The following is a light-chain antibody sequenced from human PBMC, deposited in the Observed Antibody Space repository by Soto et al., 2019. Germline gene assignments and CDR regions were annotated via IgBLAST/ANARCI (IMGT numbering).Light chain of an antibody. Sequence: IVLTQSPGTLSLSPGERATLSCRASQSVSSSYLAWYQQKPGQAPRLLIYGASSRATGIPDRFSGSGSGTDLTITISRLEAEDFAVYYCQQYGSSPRTFGQGTKVEIK. V-gene: IGKV3-20*01. CDR1: QSVSSSY. J-gene: IGKJ1*01. CDR3: QQYGSSPRT. CDR2: GAS.